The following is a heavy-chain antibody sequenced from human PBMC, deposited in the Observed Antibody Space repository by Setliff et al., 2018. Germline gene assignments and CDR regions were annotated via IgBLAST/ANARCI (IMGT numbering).Heavy chain of an antibody. CDR2: IYYSGST. CDR1: GGSISSYY. Sequence: SETLSLTCTVSGGSISSYYWSWIRQPPGKGLEWIGYIYYSGSTNYNPSLKSRVTISVDTSKNQFSLKLDSVTAADTALYYCARSPSSGAYWNPRPFYSDYWGQGTLVTVSS. V-gene: IGHV4-59*08. D-gene: IGHD1-26*01. CDR3: ARSPSSGAYWNPRPFYSDY. J-gene: IGHJ4*02.